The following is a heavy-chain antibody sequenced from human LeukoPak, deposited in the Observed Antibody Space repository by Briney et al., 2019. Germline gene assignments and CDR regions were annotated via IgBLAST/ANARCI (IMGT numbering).Heavy chain of an antibody. J-gene: IGHJ6*03. Sequence: ASVKVSCKASGYTFTSYGISWVRQAPGQGLEWMGWISAYNGNTNYAQKLQGRVTMTTDTSTSTAYVELRSLRSDDTAVYYCARSPVVGATPHYYYYMDVWGKGTTVTVSS. V-gene: IGHV1-18*01. CDR1: GYTFTSYG. CDR3: ARSPVVGATPHYYYYMDV. D-gene: IGHD1-26*01. CDR2: ISAYNGNT.